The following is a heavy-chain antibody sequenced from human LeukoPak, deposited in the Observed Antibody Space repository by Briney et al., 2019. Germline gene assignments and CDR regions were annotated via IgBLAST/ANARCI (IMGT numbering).Heavy chain of an antibody. CDR3: ARDFNGMDV. J-gene: IGHJ6*02. Sequence: GGSLRLSCAASGFTFSTYGMTWVRQAPGKGLEWVSSISSSSSYIYYADSVKGRFTISRDNAKNSLYLQMNSLRAEDTAVYYCARDFNGMDVWGQGTTVTVSS. V-gene: IGHV3-21*01. CDR2: ISSSSSYI. CDR1: GFTFSTYG.